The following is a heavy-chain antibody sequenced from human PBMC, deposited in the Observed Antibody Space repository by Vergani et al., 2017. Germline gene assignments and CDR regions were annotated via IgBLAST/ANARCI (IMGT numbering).Heavy chain of an antibody. J-gene: IGHJ4*02. D-gene: IGHD6-19*01. CDR2: ISWNGGTT. Sequence: EVQLVQSGGVVVQPGGSLRLSCAASGFTFDDYAMHWVRQAPGKGLEWVSLISWNGGTTYFADPVRGRFTISRDNSKNSLYLQMNSLRAEDTAFYYCAKDSLAVADNGESHFDYWSQGTLVTVSS. V-gene: IGHV3-43D*03. CDR3: AKDSLAVADNGESHFDY. CDR1: GFTFDDYA.